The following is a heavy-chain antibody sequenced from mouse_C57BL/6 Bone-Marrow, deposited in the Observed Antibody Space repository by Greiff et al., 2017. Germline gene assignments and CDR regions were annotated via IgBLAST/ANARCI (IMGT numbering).Heavy chain of an antibody. CDR2: IHPNSGST. D-gene: IGHD2-3*01. Sequence: QVQLQQPGAELVKPGASVKLSCKASGYTFTSYWMHWVKQRPGQGLEWIGMIHPNSGSTNYNEKFKSKATLTVDKSSSTAYMQLSSLTSEDSAVYYCARFYDGYDLVAYWGQGTLVTVSA. V-gene: IGHV1-64*01. J-gene: IGHJ3*01. CDR1: GYTFTSYW. CDR3: ARFYDGYDLVAY.